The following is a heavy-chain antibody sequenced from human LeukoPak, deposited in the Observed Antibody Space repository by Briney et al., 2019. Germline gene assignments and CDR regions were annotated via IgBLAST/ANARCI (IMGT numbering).Heavy chain of an antibody. V-gene: IGHV1-2*02. D-gene: IGHD3-16*01. J-gene: IGHJ6*03. CDR2: IGPHSSAT. CDR1: GFTFTDYY. CDR3: AREQRGGLSANLGGLFASYYTYYYMDV. Sequence: ASMKVSCKSSGFTFTDYYIHWVRQAPGQGLEWMGYIGPHSSATSSPQEFQGRVTMTRDTSMSTAYMELTRLTSDDTAVYFCAREQRGGLSANLGGLFASYYTYYYMDVWGRGTTVTVSS.